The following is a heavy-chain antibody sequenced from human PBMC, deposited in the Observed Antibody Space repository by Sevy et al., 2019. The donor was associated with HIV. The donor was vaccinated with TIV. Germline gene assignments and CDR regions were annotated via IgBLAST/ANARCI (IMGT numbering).Heavy chain of an antibody. D-gene: IGHD2-8*01. CDR3: ARGSEVRGSTNSAFEI. Sequence: ASVKVSCKASGYTFTGYYVHWMRQAPGQGLEWMGWVNPEGGDTNYAQNFQGRVTMTRDTSINTAYMELSSLTSDDTVVYYCARGSEVRGSTNSAFEIWGQGTMITVSS. V-gene: IGHV1-2*02. CDR1: GYTFTGYY. CDR2: VNPEGGDT. J-gene: IGHJ3*02.